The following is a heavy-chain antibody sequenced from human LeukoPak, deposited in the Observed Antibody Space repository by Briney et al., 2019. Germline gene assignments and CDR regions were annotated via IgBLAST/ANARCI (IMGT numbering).Heavy chain of an antibody. CDR3: VRHDGRGGATMGALDS. CDR1: AASVSTSSHD. V-gene: IGHV4-39*01. J-gene: IGHJ4*02. Sequence: SETLSLTCTISAASVSTSSHDWGWIRQSPGKGLEWIGSVYYGRTIYYNPSLNSRVTISEVTSKDQFTLQLNSVTAADTAVYYCVRHDGRGGATMGALDSWGRGSLVTVSS. CDR2: VYYGRTI. D-gene: IGHD5-12*01.